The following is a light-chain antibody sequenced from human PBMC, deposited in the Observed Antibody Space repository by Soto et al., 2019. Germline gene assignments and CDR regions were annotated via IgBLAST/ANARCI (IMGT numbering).Light chain of an antibody. CDR3: QQYNSYCT. J-gene: IGKJ1*01. CDR1: QSISSW. Sequence: DIQMTQSPSTLSASVGDRVTITCRASQSISSWLAWYQQKPGKAPKLLIYDASSLESGVPSRFSGSGSGTEFTLTISSLQSDDFATNYCQQYNSYCTFGQGTKVEIK. V-gene: IGKV1-5*01. CDR2: DAS.